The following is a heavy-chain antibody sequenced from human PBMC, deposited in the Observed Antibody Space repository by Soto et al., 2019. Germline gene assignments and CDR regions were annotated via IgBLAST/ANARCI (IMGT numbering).Heavy chain of an antibody. CDR2: INHSGST. CDR3: ARGPAYSSSPFDY. CDR1: GGSFSGYY. D-gene: IGHD6-6*01. J-gene: IGHJ4*02. Sequence: QVQLQQWGAGLLKPSETLSLTCAVYGGSFSGYYWSWIRQPPGKGLEWNGEINHSGSTNYNPSLKSRVTISVDTSKNQFSLKLSSVTAADTAVYYCARGPAYSSSPFDYWGQGTLVTVSS. V-gene: IGHV4-34*01.